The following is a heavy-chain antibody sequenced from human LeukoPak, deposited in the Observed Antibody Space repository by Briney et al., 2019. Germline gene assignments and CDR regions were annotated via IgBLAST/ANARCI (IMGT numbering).Heavy chain of an antibody. Sequence: ASVKVSCKASGYTFTDYYMYWVRQAPGQGLEWMGWINPNSGGTNYAQKFQGRVTMTTDTSTSTAYMELRSLRSDDTAVYYCASTIAVAGAFDYWGQGTLVTVSS. D-gene: IGHD6-19*01. V-gene: IGHV1-2*02. J-gene: IGHJ4*02. CDR1: GYTFTDYY. CDR2: INPNSGGT. CDR3: ASTIAVAGAFDY.